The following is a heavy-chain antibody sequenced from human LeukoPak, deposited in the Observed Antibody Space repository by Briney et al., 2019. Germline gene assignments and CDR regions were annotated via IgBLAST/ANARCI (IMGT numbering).Heavy chain of an antibody. Sequence: SETLSLTCTVSGGSISSSSYCWGWIRQPPGKGLEWIGCIYYSGTTYYNPSLKSRVTMSVDTSKNQSSLKLSSVTAADTAVYYCARHRSNYDYFDYWGQGTLVTVSS. V-gene: IGHV4-39*01. CDR2: IYYSGTT. D-gene: IGHD4-11*01. CDR3: ARHRSNYDYFDY. J-gene: IGHJ4*02. CDR1: GGSISSSSYC.